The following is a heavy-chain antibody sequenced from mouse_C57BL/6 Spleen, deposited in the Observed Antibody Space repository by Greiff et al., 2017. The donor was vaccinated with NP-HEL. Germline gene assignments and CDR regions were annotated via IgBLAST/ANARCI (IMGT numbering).Heavy chain of an antibody. V-gene: IGHV1-52*01. CDR3: ARPRIDYYGRTYYFDY. CDR2: IDPSDSET. D-gene: IGHD1-1*01. J-gene: IGHJ2*01. CDR1: GYTFTSYW. Sequence: QVQLKQPGAELVRPGSSVKLSCKASGYTFTSYWMHWVKQRPIQGLEWIGNIDPSDSETHYNQKFKDKATLTVDKSSSTAYMQLSSLTSEDSAVYYCARPRIDYYGRTYYFDYWGQGTTLTVSS.